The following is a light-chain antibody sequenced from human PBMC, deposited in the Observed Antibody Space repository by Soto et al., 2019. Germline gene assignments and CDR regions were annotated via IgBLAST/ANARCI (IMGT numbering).Light chain of an antibody. Sequence: QSALTQPASVSGSAGQSITISCTGTSSDVGGYNYVSWYQHHPGKAPKLMISGVTNRPSGISHRFSGSKSGNTASLTISGLQAEDEADYYCSSYTSSNTVVFGGGTKLTVL. CDR2: GVT. V-gene: IGLV2-14*03. J-gene: IGLJ2*01. CDR3: SSYTSSNTVV. CDR1: SSDVGGYNY.